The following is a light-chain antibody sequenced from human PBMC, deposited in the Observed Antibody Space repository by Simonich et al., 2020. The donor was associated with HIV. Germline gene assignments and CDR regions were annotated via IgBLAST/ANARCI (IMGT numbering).Light chain of an antibody. V-gene: IGLV2-14*01. CDR1: PSAVGGYNY. J-gene: IGLJ3*02. CDR2: DVS. CDR3: SSYTSSSTLV. Sequence: QSALTQPASVSGSPGQSITISCTGTPSAVGGYNYVSWYQKHPGKAPKLMIYDVSKRPSGVSNRFSGSKSGNTASLTISGLQAEDEADYYCSSYTSSSTLVFGGGTKLTVL.